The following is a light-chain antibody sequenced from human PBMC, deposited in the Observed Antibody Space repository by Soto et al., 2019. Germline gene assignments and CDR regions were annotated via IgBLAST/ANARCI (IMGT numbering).Light chain of an antibody. J-gene: IGLJ3*02. CDR3: LLYYGGAQLV. V-gene: IGLV7-43*01. CDR1: TGAVTSGNY. Sequence: QAVLTQEPSLTVSPGGTVTLTCASSTGAVTSGNYPSWFQQKPGQTPRTLIYTTNSRHSWTPARFSGSLLGGKAALTLSGVQPEDEAEYYCLLYYGGAQLVFGGGTKVTVL. CDR2: TTN.